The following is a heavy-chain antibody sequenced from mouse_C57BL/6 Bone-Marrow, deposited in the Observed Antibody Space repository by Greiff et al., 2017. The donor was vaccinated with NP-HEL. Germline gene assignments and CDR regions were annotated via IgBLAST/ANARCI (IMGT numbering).Heavy chain of an antibody. CDR3: ARNGDGYYVFFAY. CDR2: IWSGGST. Sequence: QVQLKESGPGLVQPSQCLSITCTVSGFSLTSYGVHWVRQSPGKGLEWLGVIWSGGSTDYNAAFISRLSISTDNSKSQVFFKMNSLQADDTAIYYCARNGDGYYVFFAYWFQGTLVTVSA. CDR1: GFSLTSYG. J-gene: IGHJ3*01. V-gene: IGHV2-2*01. D-gene: IGHD2-3*01.